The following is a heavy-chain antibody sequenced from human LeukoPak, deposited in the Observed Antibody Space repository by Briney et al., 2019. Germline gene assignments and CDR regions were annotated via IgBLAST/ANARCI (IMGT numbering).Heavy chain of an antibody. CDR3: ARESSGWLQLFDY. Sequence: GSLRLSCAASGFTVSSNYMSWVRQAPGKGLEWVSVIYSGGSTYYADSVKGRFTISRDNSKNTVYLQMNSLRAEDTAVYYCARESSGWLQLFDYWGQGTLVTVSS. J-gene: IGHJ4*02. CDR1: GFTVSSNY. V-gene: IGHV3-66*01. CDR2: IYSGGST. D-gene: IGHD5-24*01.